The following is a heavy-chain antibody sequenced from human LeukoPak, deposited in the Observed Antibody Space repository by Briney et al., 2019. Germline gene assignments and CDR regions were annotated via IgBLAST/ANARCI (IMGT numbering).Heavy chain of an antibody. CDR2: IRYDGSNK. CDR3: AKDGGDWTPGRLDP. D-gene: IGHD3/OR15-3a*01. V-gene: IGHV3-30*02. CDR1: GFTFSSYG. Sequence: PGGSLRLSCAASGFTFSSYGMHWVRQAPGKGLEWVAFIRYDGSNKYYADSVKGRFTISRDNSKNTLYLQMNSLRAEDTAVYYCAKDGGDWTPGRLDPWGQGTLVTVSS. J-gene: IGHJ5*02.